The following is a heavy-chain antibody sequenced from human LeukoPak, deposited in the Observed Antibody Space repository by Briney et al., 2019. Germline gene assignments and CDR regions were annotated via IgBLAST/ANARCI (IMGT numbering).Heavy chain of an antibody. CDR1: GFTFSSYA. J-gene: IGHJ4*02. CDR2: ISYDGSNK. Sequence: PGGSLRLSCAASGFTFSSYAIHWVRQAPGKGLEWVAVISYDGSNKYYADSVKGRFTISRDNSKNTLYLQMNSLRAEDTAVYYCARCGGSYLPSHWGQGTLVTVSS. V-gene: IGHV3-30-3*01. D-gene: IGHD1-26*01. CDR3: ARCGGSYLPSH.